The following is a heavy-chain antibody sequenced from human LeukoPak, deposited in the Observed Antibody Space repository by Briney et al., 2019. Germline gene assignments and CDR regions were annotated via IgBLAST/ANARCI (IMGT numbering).Heavy chain of an antibody. CDR2: IIPIFGTA. CDR1: GGTFSSYA. V-gene: IGHV1-69*13. CDR3: ARFPPYYYDSSGYYLDP. J-gene: IGHJ5*02. Sequence: SVKVSCKASGGTFSSYAISWVRQAPGQGLEWMGGIIPIFGTANYAQKFQGSVTITADESTSTVYMELSSLRSEDTAVYYCARFPPYYYDSSGYYLDPWGQGTLVTVSS. D-gene: IGHD3-22*01.